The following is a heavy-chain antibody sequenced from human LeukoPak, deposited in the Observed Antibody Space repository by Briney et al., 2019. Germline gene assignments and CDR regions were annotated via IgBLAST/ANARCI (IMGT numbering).Heavy chain of an antibody. CDR3: AKGGIVVVVAANPPAY. V-gene: IGHV3-21*04. D-gene: IGHD2-15*01. Sequence: GGSLRLSCAASGFTFSSYSMNWVRQAPGKGLEWVSSISSSSSYIYYADSVRGRFTISRDNSKNTLYLQMNSLRAEDTAVYYCAKGGIVVVVAANPPAYWGQGTLVTVSS. CDR2: ISSSSSYI. J-gene: IGHJ4*02. CDR1: GFTFSSYS.